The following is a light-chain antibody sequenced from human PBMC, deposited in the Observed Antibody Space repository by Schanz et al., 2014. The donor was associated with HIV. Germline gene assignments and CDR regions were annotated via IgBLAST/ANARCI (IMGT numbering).Light chain of an antibody. V-gene: IGKV3D-20*02. CDR1: QSVSSSY. J-gene: IGKJ4*01. Sequence: EIVLTQSPGTLSLSPGERATLSCRASQSVSSSYLAWYQQKPGQAPRLLIYGASSRATGIPDRFSGSGSGTDFTLTISSLQSEDFAVYYCQQRSNFLTFGGGTKVEIK. CDR3: QQRSNFLT. CDR2: GAS.